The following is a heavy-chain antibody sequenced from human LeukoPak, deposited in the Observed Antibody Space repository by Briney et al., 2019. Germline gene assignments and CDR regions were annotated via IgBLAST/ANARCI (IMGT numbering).Heavy chain of an antibody. J-gene: IGHJ4*02. D-gene: IGHD2-2*01. Sequence: SETLSLTCTVYGGSFRGYYWTWIRQTPGKGLEWIGEINHTGSTNYTPSLKSRVTMSVDTSKNHVSLKLNSVTAADTGVYYCARPPWGVVPAAYDHWGQGTLVTVSS. CDR1: GGSFRGYY. CDR2: INHTGST. V-gene: IGHV4-34*01. CDR3: ARPPWGVVPAAYDH.